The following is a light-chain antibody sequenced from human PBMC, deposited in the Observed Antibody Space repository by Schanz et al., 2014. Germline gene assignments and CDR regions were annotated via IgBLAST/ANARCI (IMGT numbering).Light chain of an antibody. CDR2: GAS. J-gene: IGKJ1*01. Sequence: EIVLTQSPATLSLSPGERATVSCRASQSIRGNLAWYQQKPGQAPRLLMYGASTRATGIPDRFSGSGSGTDFTLTISRLEPEDFAVYYCQQYDSSLTWTFGQGTKVEIK. CDR3: QQYDSSLTWT. V-gene: IGKV3-20*01. CDR1: QSIRGN.